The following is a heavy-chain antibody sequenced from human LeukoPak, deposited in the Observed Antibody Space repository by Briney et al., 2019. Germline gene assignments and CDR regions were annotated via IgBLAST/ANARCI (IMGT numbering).Heavy chain of an antibody. D-gene: IGHD3-3*01. V-gene: IGHV4-38-2*02. CDR3: ARGRARGITIFGVVIHRPYYFDY. CDR2: IYHSGST. Sequence: PSETLSLTCTVSGYSISSGYYWGWIRQPPGKGLEWIGSIYHSGSTNYNPSLKSRVTISVDTSKNQFSLKLSSVTAADTAVYYCARGRARGITIFGVVIHRPYYFDYWGQGTLVTVSS. CDR1: GYSISSGYY. J-gene: IGHJ4*02.